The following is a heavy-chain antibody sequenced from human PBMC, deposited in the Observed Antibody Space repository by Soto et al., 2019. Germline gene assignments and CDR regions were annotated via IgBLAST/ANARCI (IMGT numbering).Heavy chain of an antibody. CDR2: IYYSGST. V-gene: IGHV4-30-4*01. CDR3: ARDPLGATVTTDY. D-gene: IGHD4-4*01. CDR1: GGSISSGDYY. Sequence: SETLSLTCTVSGGSISSGDYYWSWIRQPPGKGLEWIGYIYYSGSTYYNPSLKSRVTISVDTSKNQFSLKLSSVTAADTAVYYCARDPLGATVTTDYWGQGTLVTVSS. J-gene: IGHJ4*02.